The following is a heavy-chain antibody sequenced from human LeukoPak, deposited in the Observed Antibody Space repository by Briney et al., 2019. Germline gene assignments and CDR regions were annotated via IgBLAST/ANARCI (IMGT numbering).Heavy chain of an antibody. D-gene: IGHD6-19*01. Sequence: HGASVKVSCKASGYSFTSHYMHWVRQAPGQGLEWLGLINPSGSSTLYAQKFQGRVTMTRDMSTTTDYMELSSLRSEDTAVYYCTTVRGYTSGWPFDYWGQGILVTVSS. CDR3: TTVRGYTSGWPFDY. J-gene: IGHJ4*02. CDR1: GYSFTSHY. CDR2: INPSGSST. V-gene: IGHV1-46*01.